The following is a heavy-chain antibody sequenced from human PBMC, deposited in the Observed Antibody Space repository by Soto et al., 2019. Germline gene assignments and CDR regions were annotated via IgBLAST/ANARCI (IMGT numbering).Heavy chain of an antibody. CDR3: ARAQYCSGGSCQSTKYYYYYYYMDV. D-gene: IGHD2-15*01. CDR1: GGSFSGYY. J-gene: IGHJ6*03. V-gene: IGHV4-34*01. Sequence: SETLSLTCAVYGGSFSGYYWSWIRQPPGKGLEWIGEINHSGSTNYNPSLKSRVTISVDTSKNQFSLKLSSVTAADTAVYYCARAQYCSGGSCQSTKYYYYYYYMDVWGKGTTVTVSS. CDR2: INHSGST.